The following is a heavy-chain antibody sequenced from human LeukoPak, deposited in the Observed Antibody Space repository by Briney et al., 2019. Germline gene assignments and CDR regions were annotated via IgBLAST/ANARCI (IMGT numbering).Heavy chain of an antibody. V-gene: IGHV4-59*01. CDR1: GGSISSYY. CDR3: ARVGGYSYEGYFDY. Sequence: PSETLSLTCTVSGGSISSYYWSWIRQPPGKGLEWIGYIYYSGSTNYNPSLKSRVTISVDTSKNQFSLKLSSVTAADTAVYYCARVGGYSYEGYFDYWGQGTLVTVSS. D-gene: IGHD5-18*01. CDR2: IYYSGST. J-gene: IGHJ4*02.